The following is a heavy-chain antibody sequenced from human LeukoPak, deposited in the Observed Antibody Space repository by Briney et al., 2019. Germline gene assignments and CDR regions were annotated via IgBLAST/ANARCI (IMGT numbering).Heavy chain of an antibody. CDR1: GFEFSSYA. CDR3: PRGEDTDEPNDY. Sequence: GGSLRFYCTASGFEFSSYAMHWVRQAPGKGLEWVAVISYDGSNKYYADSVKGRFTISRDNSKNTLYLQMNSLRAEDTAVYYCPRGEDTDEPNDYWGQGTLVTVSS. D-gene: IGHD1-14*01. J-gene: IGHJ4*02. V-gene: IGHV3-30-3*01. CDR2: ISYDGSNK.